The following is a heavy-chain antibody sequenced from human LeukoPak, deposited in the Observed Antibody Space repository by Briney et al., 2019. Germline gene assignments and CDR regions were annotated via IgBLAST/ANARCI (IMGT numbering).Heavy chain of an antibody. CDR1: GGSISSGSYY. D-gene: IGHD3-10*01. CDR3: ARSLYYYGSDSFDI. V-gene: IGHV4-61*02. CDR2: IYSSGST. Sequence: SETLSLTCTVSGGSISSGSYYWSWIRQPAGKGLEWIGRIYSSGSTNYNPSLKSRVTISVDTSKNQFSLKLSSVTAADTAIYYCARSLYYYGSDSFDIWGQGTMVTVSS. J-gene: IGHJ3*02.